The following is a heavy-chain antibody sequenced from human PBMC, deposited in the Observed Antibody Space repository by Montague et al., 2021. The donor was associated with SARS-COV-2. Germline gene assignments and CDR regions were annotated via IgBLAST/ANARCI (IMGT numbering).Heavy chain of an antibody. D-gene: IGHD2-15*01. CDR3: ARVISRQNNIVVVGLYYFDY. CDR2: IYYSGST. CDR1: GGSISSSSYY. J-gene: IGHJ4*02. Sequence: SETLSLTCTVSGGSISSSSYYWGWIRQPPGKGLEWIGSIYYSGSTYYNPSLKSRVTISVDTSKNQFSLKLSSVTAADTAVYYCARVISRQNNIVVVGLYYFDYWGQGTLDTVSS. V-gene: IGHV4-39*07.